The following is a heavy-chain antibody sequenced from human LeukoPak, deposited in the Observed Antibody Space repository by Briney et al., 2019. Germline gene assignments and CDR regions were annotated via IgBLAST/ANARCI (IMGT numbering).Heavy chain of an antibody. V-gene: IGHV4-4*07. D-gene: IGHD3-10*01. Sequence: SETLSLTCTVSGGSISTYYWSWIRQPAGKGLEWIGRIFTSGSTNYNPSLKSRVTMSVDTSKNQFSLKLNSVTAADTAVYYCAKSNGYGLVDIWGQGTMVTVSS. CDR2: IFTSGST. CDR1: GGSISTYY. J-gene: IGHJ3*02. CDR3: AKSNGYGLVDI.